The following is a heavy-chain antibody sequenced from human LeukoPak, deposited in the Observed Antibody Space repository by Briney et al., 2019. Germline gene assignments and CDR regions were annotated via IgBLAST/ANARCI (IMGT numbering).Heavy chain of an antibody. J-gene: IGHJ4*02. CDR2: ISYDGGNK. CDR3: ARKEGWYVFDY. CDR1: GFTFSTYG. Sequence: GGSLRLSCAASGFTFSTYGMHWVRQAPGRGLEWVAVISYDGGNKYYADSVKGRFTISRDNSKNTLYLQMNSLRAEDTAVYYCARKEGWYVFDYWGQGTLVTVSS. V-gene: IGHV3-30*03. D-gene: IGHD6-19*01.